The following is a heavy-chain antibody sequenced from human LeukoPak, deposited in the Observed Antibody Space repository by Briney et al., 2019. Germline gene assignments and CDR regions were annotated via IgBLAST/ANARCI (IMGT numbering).Heavy chain of an antibody. Sequence: SETLSLTCAVYGGSFSGYYWSWLRQPPGKGLEWIGEINHSGSTNYNPSLKSRVTILVDTSKNQFSLKLSSVTAEDTAVYYCARDSSYYDFWSGYYRAAQIDYWGQGTLVTVSS. D-gene: IGHD3-3*01. J-gene: IGHJ4*02. CDR3: ARDSSYYDFWSGYYRAAQIDY. V-gene: IGHV4-34*01. CDR1: GGSFSGYY. CDR2: INHSGST.